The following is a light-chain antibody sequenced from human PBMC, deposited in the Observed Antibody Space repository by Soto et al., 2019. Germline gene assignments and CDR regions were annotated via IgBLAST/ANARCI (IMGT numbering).Light chain of an antibody. CDR2: DNN. J-gene: IGLJ1*01. CDR3: GAWDSPQSWV. V-gene: IGLV1-51*01. Sequence: QSVLTQPPSVSAAPGQRITISCSGSSSNIGGYSVSWYQQLPGTAPKLLIYDNNKRPSWIPDRFSGSKSGTSATLAITTLQTGDEADYFCGAWDSPQSWVVGAGTEVTVL. CDR1: SSNIGGYS.